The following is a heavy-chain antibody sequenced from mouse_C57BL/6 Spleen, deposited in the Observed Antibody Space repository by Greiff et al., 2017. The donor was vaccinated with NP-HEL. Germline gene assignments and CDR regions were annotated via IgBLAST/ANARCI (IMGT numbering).Heavy chain of an antibody. CDR1: GYPFSSSW. Sequence: QVQLQQSGPELVKPGASVKISCKASGYPFSSSWMNWVKQRPGKGLEWIGRIYPGDGDTNYNGKFKGKATLTADKSSSTAYMQLSSLTSEDSAVYFCARSEYYGSSLYFDYWGQGTTLTVSS. CDR3: ARSEYYGSSLYFDY. D-gene: IGHD1-1*01. V-gene: IGHV1-82*01. CDR2: IYPGDGDT. J-gene: IGHJ2*01.